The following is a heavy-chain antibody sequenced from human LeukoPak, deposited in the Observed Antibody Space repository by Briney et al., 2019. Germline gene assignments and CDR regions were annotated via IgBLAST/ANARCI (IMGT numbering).Heavy chain of an antibody. CDR1: GFTFSSYL. D-gene: IGHD3-22*01. V-gene: IGHV3-7*01. CDR2: IKQDGSEK. J-gene: IGHJ1*01. CDR3: ATYSSLNRREFQY. Sequence: QTGGSLRLSCAASGFTFSSYLMSWVRQAPGKGLEWVANIKQDGSEKYYVDSVKGRFTISRDNAENSLYLQMNSLRAEDTAVYYCATYSSLNRREFQYWGQGTLLTVSS.